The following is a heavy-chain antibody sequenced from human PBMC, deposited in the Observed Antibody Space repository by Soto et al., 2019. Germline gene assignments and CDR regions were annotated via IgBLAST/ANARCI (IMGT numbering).Heavy chain of an antibody. D-gene: IGHD1-26*01. CDR2: VYHGVTA. V-gene: IGHV4-38-2*01. CDR1: GFSISSAYY. CDR3: ARGTRWEPTSEDPEAVNWFDP. J-gene: IGHJ5*02. Sequence: PSEPLSLTGAVSGFSISSAYYWGWIRQPPGKGLDWIGTVYHGVTAFYNPSLKSRVTISVDTSKNQFSLKLSSVTAADTAVYYCARGTRWEPTSEDPEAVNWFDPWGQGTLVTVAS.